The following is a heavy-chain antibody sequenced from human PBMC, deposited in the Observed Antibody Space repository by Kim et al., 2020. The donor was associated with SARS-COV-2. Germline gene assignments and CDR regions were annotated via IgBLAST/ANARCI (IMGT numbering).Heavy chain of an antibody. V-gene: IGHV4-59*01. D-gene: IGHD5-12*01. CDR3: ARARWLQFYYFDY. Sequence: SSPSRKSDDPRSVDTSKNQFSLKLSSVTAADAAVYYCARARWLQFYYFDYWGQGTLVTVSS. J-gene: IGHJ4*02.